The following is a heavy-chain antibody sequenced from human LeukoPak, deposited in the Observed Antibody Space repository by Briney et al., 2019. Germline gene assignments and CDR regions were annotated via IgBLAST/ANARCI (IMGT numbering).Heavy chain of an antibody. CDR3: ARGLQEDYDFWSGYFTPGAFDI. Sequence: PGGSLRLSCAASGFTFSSYAMHWVRQAPGKGLEWVAVISYDGSNKYYADSVKGRFTISRDNSKNTLYLQMNGLRAEDTAVYYCARGLQEDYDFWSGYFTPGAFDIWGQGTMVTVSS. CDR2: ISYDGSNK. D-gene: IGHD3-3*01. J-gene: IGHJ3*02. V-gene: IGHV3-30-3*01. CDR1: GFTFSSYA.